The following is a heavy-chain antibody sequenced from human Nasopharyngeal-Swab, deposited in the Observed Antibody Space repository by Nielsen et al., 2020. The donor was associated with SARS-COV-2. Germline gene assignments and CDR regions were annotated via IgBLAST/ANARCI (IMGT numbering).Heavy chain of an antibody. CDR1: GFTFSSYG. Sequence: GGSLRLSCAASGFTFSSYGMHCVRQAPGKGLEWVAVISYDGGNKYYADSVKGRFTISRDNSKNTLYLQMNSLRAEDTAVYYCAKENIRLGYYYDSSGFDYWGQGTLVTVSS. D-gene: IGHD3-22*01. J-gene: IGHJ4*02. CDR3: AKENIRLGYYYDSSGFDY. CDR2: ISYDGGNK. V-gene: IGHV3-30*18.